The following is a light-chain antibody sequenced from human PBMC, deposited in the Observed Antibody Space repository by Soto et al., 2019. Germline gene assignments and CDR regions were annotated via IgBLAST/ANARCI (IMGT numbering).Light chain of an antibody. J-gene: IGKJ1*01. V-gene: IGKV3-20*01. CDR3: QQYGSSPWT. Sequence: EIVLTQSPGTLSLSPGERATLSCRASQSVSSSYLAWYQQKPGQAPRPLIYGASSRAIGIPDRFSGSGFGTDFTLTISRLEPEDFAVYYCQQYGSSPWTFGQGTKVDIK. CDR1: QSVSSSY. CDR2: GAS.